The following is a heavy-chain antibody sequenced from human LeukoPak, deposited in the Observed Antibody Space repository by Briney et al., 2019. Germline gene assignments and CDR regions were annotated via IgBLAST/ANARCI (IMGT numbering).Heavy chain of an antibody. D-gene: IGHD1-1*01. V-gene: IGHV3-13*01. CDR2: IGTAGDT. Sequence: GSLRLSCAASGFTFSSYDMHWVRQATGKGLEWVSAIGTAGDTYYPGSVKGRFTISRENAKNSLYLQMNRLRAEDTAVYYCARERQLERLAFGKEGSAFDYWGQGTLVTVSS. J-gene: IGHJ4*02. CDR1: GFTFSSYD. CDR3: ARERQLERLAFGKEGSAFDY.